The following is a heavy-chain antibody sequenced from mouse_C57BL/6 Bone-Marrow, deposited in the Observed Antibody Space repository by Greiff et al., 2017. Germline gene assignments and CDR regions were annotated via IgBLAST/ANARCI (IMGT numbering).Heavy chain of an antibody. CDR3: ARDYYGIYFDV. J-gene: IGHJ1*03. V-gene: IGHV5-16*01. CDR1: GFTFSDYY. D-gene: IGHD1-1*01. Sequence: EVKLVESEGGLVQPGSSMKLSCTASGFTFSDYYMAWVRQVPEKGLEWVANINYDGSSTYYLDSLKSRFIISRDNAKNILYLQMNSLKSEDTATYYCARDYYGIYFDVWGTGTTVTVSS. CDR2: INYDGSST.